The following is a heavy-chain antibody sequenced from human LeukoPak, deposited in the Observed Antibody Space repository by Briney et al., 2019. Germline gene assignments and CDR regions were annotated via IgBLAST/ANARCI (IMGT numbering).Heavy chain of an antibody. CDR1: RFTFSTYA. CDR3: AKGYCSSTSCYPNY. CDR2: ISGSGDTT. Sequence: GGSLRLSCTASRFTFSTYAMSWVRQAPGKGLEWVSSISGSGDTTYYTGSAKGRFTISRDNSKNTLYLQMNSLRAEDTAVYYCAKGYCSSTSCYPNYWGQGTLVTVSS. D-gene: IGHD2-2*01. J-gene: IGHJ4*02. V-gene: IGHV3-23*01.